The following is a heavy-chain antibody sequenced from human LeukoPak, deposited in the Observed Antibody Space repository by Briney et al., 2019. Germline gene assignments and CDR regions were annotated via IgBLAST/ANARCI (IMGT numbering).Heavy chain of an antibody. D-gene: IGHD3-16*01. J-gene: IGHJ4*02. V-gene: IGHV4-34*01. Sequence: SETLSLTCAVYGGSFSGYYWSWIRQPPGKGLEWIGEINHSGSTNYNPSLKSRVTISVDTSKNQFSLKPSSVTAADTAVYYCATRGMITFGGVKFDYWGQGTLVTVSS. CDR2: INHSGST. CDR1: GGSFSGYY. CDR3: ATRGMITFGGVKFDY.